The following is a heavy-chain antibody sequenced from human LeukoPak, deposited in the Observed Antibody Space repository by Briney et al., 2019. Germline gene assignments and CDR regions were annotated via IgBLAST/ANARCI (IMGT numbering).Heavy chain of an antibody. CDR1: GGSFSGYY. D-gene: IGHD2-15*01. J-gene: IGHJ4*02. CDR3: ARGGMEGYCSGGSCGGY. CDR2: INHSGST. Sequence: PSETLSLTCAVYGGSFSGYYWSWIRQPPGKGLEWIGEINHSGSTNYNPSLKSRVTISVDPSKNQLSLTLSSVTAADTAVYYCARGGMEGYCSGGSCGGYWGQGTLVTVSS. V-gene: IGHV4-34*01.